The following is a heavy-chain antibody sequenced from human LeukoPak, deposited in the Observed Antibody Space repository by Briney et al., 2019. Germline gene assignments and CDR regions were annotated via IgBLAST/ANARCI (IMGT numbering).Heavy chain of an antibody. CDR3: ATEITIFGVVTGQAFDI. V-gene: IGHV4-61*02. D-gene: IGHD3-3*01. CDR2: IYTSGST. CDR1: GGSISSGSYY. Sequence: PSETLSLTCTVPGGSISSGSYYWSWIRQPAGKGLEWIGRIYTSGSTNYNPSLKSRVTISVDTSKNQFSLKLSSVTAADTPVYYCATEITIFGVVTGQAFDIWGQGTMVTVSS. J-gene: IGHJ3*02.